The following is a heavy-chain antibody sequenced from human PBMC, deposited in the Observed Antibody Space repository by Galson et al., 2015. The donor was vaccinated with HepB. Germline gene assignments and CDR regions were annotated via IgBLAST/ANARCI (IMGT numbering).Heavy chain of an antibody. CDR1: GVTFSDAW. V-gene: IGHV3-15*01. J-gene: IGHJ4*02. CDR2: IRSNSDGGTT. CDR3: TISPYFDY. Sequence: SLRLSCAASGVTFSDAWMTWVRQAPGKGLEWVGRIRSNSDGGTTDYAAPVKGRFTISRDDSKNTLYLQMNSLKTEDTAVYYCTISPYFDYWGQGTLVTVSS.